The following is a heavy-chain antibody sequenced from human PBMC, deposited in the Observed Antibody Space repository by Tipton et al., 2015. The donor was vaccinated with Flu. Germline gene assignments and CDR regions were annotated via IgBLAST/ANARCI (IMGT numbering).Heavy chain of an antibody. CDR1: GYTFTSYG. CDR2: ISAYNGNT. J-gene: IGHJ4*02. Sequence: QSVPEVKKPGASVKFSCKASGYTFTSYGISWVRQAPGQGLEWMGWISAYNGNTNYAQKLQGRVTMTTDTSTSTAYMELRSLRSDDTAVYYCARDGVVVVVAAIDYWRQGTLVPVPS. D-gene: IGHD2-15*01. CDR3: ARDGVVVVVAAIDY. V-gene: IGHV1-18*01.